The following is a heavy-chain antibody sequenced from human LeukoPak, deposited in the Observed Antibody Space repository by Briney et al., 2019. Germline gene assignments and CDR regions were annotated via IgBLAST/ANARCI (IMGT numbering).Heavy chain of an antibody. D-gene: IGHD3-10*01. CDR3: AKDYGSGSYAFDY. V-gene: IGHV3-30*02. CDR1: GFTFNSYG. CDR2: IHFHGSSQ. Sequence: HPGGSLRLSCAASGFTFNSYGMHWVRQPPGKGLEWVAFIHFHGSSQYNADSAKGRFTISRDNSKNTLYLQMNSLRAEDTAVYYCAKDYGSGSYAFDYGGQGTPVTVSS. J-gene: IGHJ4*02.